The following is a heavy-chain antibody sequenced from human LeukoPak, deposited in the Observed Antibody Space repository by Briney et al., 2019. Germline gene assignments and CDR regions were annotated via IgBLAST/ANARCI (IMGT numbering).Heavy chain of an antibody. Sequence: GGSLRLSCAASGFPFSSYEMNWVRQAPGKGLEWVSSISSSSRYIYYADSMKGRFTISRDNAKNSLYLQMNSLRAEDTAVYYCATEQLAASGTVLDYWGQGTLVTVSS. V-gene: IGHV3-21*01. D-gene: IGHD6-13*01. CDR3: ATEQLAASGTVLDY. J-gene: IGHJ4*02. CDR2: ISSSSRYI. CDR1: GFPFSSYE.